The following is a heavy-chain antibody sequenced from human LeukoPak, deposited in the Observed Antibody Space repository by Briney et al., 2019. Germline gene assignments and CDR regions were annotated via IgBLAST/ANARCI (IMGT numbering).Heavy chain of an antibody. J-gene: IGHJ4*02. Sequence: EASVRVSCKASGYTFTGYYMHWVRQAPGQGLEWMGWINPNSGGTNYAQKFQGRVTMTRDTSISTAYMELSRLRSDDTAVYYCALDCGPLCRSGYYTLHDYWGQGTLVTVSS. CDR2: INPNSGGT. D-gene: IGHD3-3*01. CDR1: GYTFTGYY. CDR3: ALDCGPLCRSGYYTLHDY. V-gene: IGHV1-2*02.